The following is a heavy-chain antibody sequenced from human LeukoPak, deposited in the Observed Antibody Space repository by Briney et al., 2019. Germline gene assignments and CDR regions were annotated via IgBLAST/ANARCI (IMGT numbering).Heavy chain of an antibody. Sequence: SETLSLTCSVSGESISRSTYYWGWIRQPPGEGLEWIGTIYYDGSTYHNPSLKSRVTISVDASKNQFSLKLRSVTAADTAVYYCTRDSQLEWFYLWGQGTLVTVSS. CDR2: IYYDGST. V-gene: IGHV4-39*07. D-gene: IGHD3-10*01. CDR1: GESISRSTYY. J-gene: IGHJ5*01. CDR3: TRDSQLEWFYL.